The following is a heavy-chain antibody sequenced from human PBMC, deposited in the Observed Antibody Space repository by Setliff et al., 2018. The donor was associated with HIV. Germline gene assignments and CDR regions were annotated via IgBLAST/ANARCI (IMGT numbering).Heavy chain of an antibody. Sequence: GGSLRLSCVGSGFTFRNHWMQWVRQAPGKGLVWVSRINYHGSDISYADSVKGRFTISRDNAKNTVYLQLNNLRDEDTAVYFCVRDGVGTTPFDYWGQGSLVTVSS. V-gene: IGHV3-74*01. CDR1: GFTFRNHW. D-gene: IGHD1-26*01. J-gene: IGHJ4*02. CDR3: VRDGVGTTPFDY. CDR2: INYHGSDI.